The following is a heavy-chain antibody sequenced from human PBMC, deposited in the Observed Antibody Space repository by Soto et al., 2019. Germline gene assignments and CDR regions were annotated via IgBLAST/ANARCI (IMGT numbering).Heavy chain of an antibody. CDR1: GYSFTIYW. V-gene: IGHV5-51*01. D-gene: IGHD6-13*01. CDR3: ARIGQQLVRAYYYYGMDV. Sequence: PGESLKISCKGSGYSFTIYWIGWVRQMPGKGLEWMGIIYPGDSDTRYSPSFQGQVTISADKSISTAYLQWSSLKASDTAMYYCARIGQQLVRAYYYYGMDVWGQGTTVTVSS. CDR2: IYPGDSDT. J-gene: IGHJ6*02.